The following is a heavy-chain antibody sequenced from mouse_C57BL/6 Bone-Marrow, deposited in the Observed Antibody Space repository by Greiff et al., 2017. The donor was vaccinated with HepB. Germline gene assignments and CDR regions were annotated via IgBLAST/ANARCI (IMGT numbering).Heavy chain of an antibody. V-gene: IGHV1-55*01. J-gene: IGHJ4*01. CDR3: ARCGYYGPSFYAMDY. CDR1: GYTFTSYW. Sequence: QVQLQQPGAELVKPGASVKMSCKASGYTFTSYWITWVKQRPGQGLEWIGDIYPGSGSTNYNEKFKSKATLTVDTSSSTAYMQLSSLTSEDSAVYYCARCGYYGPSFYAMDYWGQGTSVTVSS. CDR2: IYPGSGST. D-gene: IGHD1-1*01.